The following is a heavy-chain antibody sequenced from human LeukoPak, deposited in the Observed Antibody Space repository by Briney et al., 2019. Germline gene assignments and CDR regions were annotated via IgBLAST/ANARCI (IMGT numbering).Heavy chain of an antibody. CDR1: GFTFSNYA. CDR3: ARDGGRVLGGSGFYPFDY. V-gene: IGHV3-23*01. Sequence: PGGSLRLSCAASGFTFSNYAMSWVRQAPGKGLERVSVISDTGGSTYYADSVKGRFTISRDNSKNTLYLQMNSLRAEDTAVYYCARDGGRVLGGSGFYPFDYWGQGTLVTVSS. D-gene: IGHD3-22*01. CDR2: ISDTGGST. J-gene: IGHJ4*02.